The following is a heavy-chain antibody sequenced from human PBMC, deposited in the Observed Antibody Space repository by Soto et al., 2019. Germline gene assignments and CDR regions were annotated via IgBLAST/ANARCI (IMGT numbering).Heavy chain of an antibody. J-gene: IGHJ6*02. CDR2: ISSKANSYAT. V-gene: IGHV3-73*01. CDR1: GFTFSGSA. D-gene: IGHD3-16*01. CDR3: TRHGVRASGYYYYCGMDV. Sequence: GGSLRLSSAASGFTFSGSAMHWVRPASGQGLEWVGRISSKANSYATAYAASGKGRFTISRDDSKSTAYLQMNSLKTEDTAVYYCTRHGVRASGYYYYCGMDVWGQGTTVTVSS.